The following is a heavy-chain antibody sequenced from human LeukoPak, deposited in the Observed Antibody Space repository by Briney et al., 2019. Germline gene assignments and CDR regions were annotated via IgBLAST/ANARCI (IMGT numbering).Heavy chain of an antibody. CDR3: ARGRYGSGSYYMVDY. D-gene: IGHD3-10*01. CDR2: IYSGGST. J-gene: IGHJ4*02. CDR1: GFTVSSNY. V-gene: IGHV3-66*01. Sequence: GGSLRLSCAASGFTVSSNYMSWVRQAPGKGLEWVSVIYSGGSTYYADSVKGRFTISRDNSKNTLYLQMNSLRAEDTAVYYCARGRYGSGSYYMVDYWGQGTLVTVSS.